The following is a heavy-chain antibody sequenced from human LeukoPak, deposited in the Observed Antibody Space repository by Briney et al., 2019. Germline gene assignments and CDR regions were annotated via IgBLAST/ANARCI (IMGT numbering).Heavy chain of an antibody. V-gene: IGHV4-59*01. CDR1: GFTFSSYW. CDR3: ARTTMVRGTYYMDV. D-gene: IGHD3-10*01. J-gene: IGHJ6*03. CDR2: IYYSGST. Sequence: GSLRLSCAASGFTFSSYWMSWIRQPPGKGLEWIGYIYYSGSTYYNPSLKSRVAISVDTSKNQFSLKLSSVTAADTAVYYCARTTMVRGTYYMDVWGKGTTVTVSS.